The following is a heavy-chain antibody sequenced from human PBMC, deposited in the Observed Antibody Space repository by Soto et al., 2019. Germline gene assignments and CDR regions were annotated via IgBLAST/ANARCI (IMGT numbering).Heavy chain of an antibody. V-gene: IGHV4-30-2*01. CDR1: GGSISTPGYS. J-gene: IGHJ6*02. D-gene: IGHD3-10*01. Sequence: SETLYLTGTVSGGSISTPGYSWSCIRQPPGKAPEWIGYVYHNGNAYPKASLESRVTISLDRAQKHISLKMSSVPAAHTGLYYRAARPYYYYGLDVWGQGTTVTVS. CDR2: VYHNGNA. CDR3: AARPYYYYGLDV.